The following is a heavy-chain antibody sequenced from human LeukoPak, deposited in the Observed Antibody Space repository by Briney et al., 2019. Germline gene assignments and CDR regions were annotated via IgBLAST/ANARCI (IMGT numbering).Heavy chain of an antibody. CDR3: ARQHDYGD. CDR1: GYTFTGYY. J-gene: IGHJ4*02. CDR2: INPNSGGT. Sequence: ASVKVSCKASGYTFTGYYMHWVRQAPGQGLGWMGWINPNSGGTNYAQKFQGRVTMTRDTHISTAYTEHSRLRSDDTAVYYCARQHDYGDWGQGTLVTVSS. D-gene: IGHD4-17*01. V-gene: IGHV1-2*02.